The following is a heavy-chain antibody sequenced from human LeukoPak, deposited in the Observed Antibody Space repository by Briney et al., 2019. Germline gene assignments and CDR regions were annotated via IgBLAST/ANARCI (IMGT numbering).Heavy chain of an antibody. CDR2: INHSGST. J-gene: IGHJ4*02. D-gene: IGHD3-22*01. CDR1: GGSFSGYY. CDR3: ARGGHYYDSSGYYYAFDY. V-gene: IGHV4-34*01. Sequence: SETLSLTCAVYGGSFSGYYWSWIRQPPGKGLEWIVEINHSGSTNYNPSLKSRVTISVDTSKNQFSLKLSSVTAADTAVYYCARGGHYYDSSGYYYAFDYWGQGTLVTVSS.